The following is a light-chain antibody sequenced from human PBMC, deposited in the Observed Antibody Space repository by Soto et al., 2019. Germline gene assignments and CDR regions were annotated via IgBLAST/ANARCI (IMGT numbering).Light chain of an antibody. J-gene: IGKJ2*01. V-gene: IGKV1-12*01. CDR1: QDVNIW. Sequence: DIQMTQSPSSVAASVGDRVTITCRASQDVNIWLAWYQQRPGKAPKLLIVGASNLHSGAPSRFSGSGIGSDFTLTISGLEPEDFATYYCQQVNTFPYTFGQGTTVEIK. CDR2: GAS. CDR3: QQVNTFPYT.